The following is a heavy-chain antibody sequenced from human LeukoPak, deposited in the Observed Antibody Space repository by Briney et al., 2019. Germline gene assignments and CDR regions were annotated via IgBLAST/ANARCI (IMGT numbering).Heavy chain of an antibody. CDR3: ARRGSNLYYYGSGKPLKPPHFDY. J-gene: IGHJ4*02. CDR1: GGSFSGYY. CDR2: INHSGST. V-gene: IGHV4-34*01. D-gene: IGHD3-10*01. Sequence: SETLSLTCAVYGGSFSGYYWSWIRQPPGKGLEWIGEINHSGSTNYNPSLKSRVTISVDTSKNQFSLKLSSVTAADTAVYYCARRGSNLYYYGSGKPLKPPHFDYWGQGTLVTVSS.